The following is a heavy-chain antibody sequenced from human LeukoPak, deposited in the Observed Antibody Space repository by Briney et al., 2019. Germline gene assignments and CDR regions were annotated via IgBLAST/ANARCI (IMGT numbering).Heavy chain of an antibody. Sequence: SETLSLTCTVSGGSISGSSYYWGWIRQSPGKGLEWIGTISYSGNTYYNPSLKSRVTISVDTSKNQFSLKLSSVTAADTAVYYCAGSYGSGSYYKLWFDPWGQGTLVTVSS. CDR2: ISYSGNT. CDR3: AGSYGSGSYYKLWFDP. V-gene: IGHV4-39*07. D-gene: IGHD3-10*01. CDR1: GGSISGSSYY. J-gene: IGHJ5*02.